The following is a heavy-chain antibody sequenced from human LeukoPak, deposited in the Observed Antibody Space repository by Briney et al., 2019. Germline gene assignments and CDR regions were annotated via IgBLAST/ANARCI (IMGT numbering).Heavy chain of an antibody. CDR3: ATETLPPYYDFWSGPPWDFDY. CDR1: GFTFSPYS. J-gene: IGHJ4*02. Sequence: GGSLRLSCTASGFTFSPYSMSWVRQAPGKGLEWVSYIGSRGSNGVSATYYADSLKGRFTISRDNSKNTLYLQMNSLRAEDTAVYYCATETLPPYYDFWSGPPWDFDYWGQGTLVTVSS. V-gene: IGHV3-48*01. CDR2: IGSRGSNGVSAT. D-gene: IGHD3-3*01.